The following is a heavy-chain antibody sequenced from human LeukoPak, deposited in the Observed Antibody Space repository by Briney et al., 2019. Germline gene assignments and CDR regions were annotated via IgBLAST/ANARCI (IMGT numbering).Heavy chain of an antibody. CDR3: VKGSSGNYELVY. V-gene: IGHV3-13*01. CDR1: GFTFSSYD. Sequence: PGGSLRLSCAASGFTFSSYDMHWVRQATGKGLDWVSAIGTAGDTYYPGSVKGGFTIYRENDKNSLYLQMNSLSAGDTAVYYCVKGSSGNYELVYWGQGPLVTVSS. J-gene: IGHJ4*02. CDR2: IGTAGDT. D-gene: IGHD1-26*01.